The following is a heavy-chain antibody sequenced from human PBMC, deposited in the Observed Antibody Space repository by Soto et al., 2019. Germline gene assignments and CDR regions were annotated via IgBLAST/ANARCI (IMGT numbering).Heavy chain of an antibody. CDR1: GYTFTNYG. Sequence: QVQLLQSGAEVQKPGASVKVSCKASGYTFTNYGVSWVRQAPGQGLEWMGWISAQNGDTNYAQKFRDRVTVTIDTSTRTAYMDLRSLGSDDTAVYYCARSGYGNYYYYMDAWGKGTTVTVSS. J-gene: IGHJ6*03. D-gene: IGHD2-2*03. CDR3: ARSGYGNYYYYMDA. V-gene: IGHV1-18*01. CDR2: ISAQNGDT.